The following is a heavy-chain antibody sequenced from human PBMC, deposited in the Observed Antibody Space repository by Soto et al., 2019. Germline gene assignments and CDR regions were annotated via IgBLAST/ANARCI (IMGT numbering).Heavy chain of an antibody. CDR1: GFSLSTSGVG. CDR3: AHRRGGYSGYDYGVFFDY. D-gene: IGHD5-12*01. CDR2: IYWDDDK. Sequence: QITLKESGPTLVKPTQTLTLTCTFSGFSLSTSGVGVGWIRQPPGKALEWLALIYWDDDKRYSPSLKSRLTITQDTAKNQVVLTMTNMDPVDTATYYCAHRRGGYSGYDYGVFFDYWGQGTLVTVSS. J-gene: IGHJ4*02. V-gene: IGHV2-5*02.